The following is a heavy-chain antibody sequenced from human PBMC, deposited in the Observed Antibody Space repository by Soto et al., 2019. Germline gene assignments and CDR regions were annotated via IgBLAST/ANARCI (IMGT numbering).Heavy chain of an antibody. CDR2: IIPILGTA. V-gene: IGHV1-69*13. D-gene: IGHD2-2*01. J-gene: IGHJ6*02. Sequence: SVKVSCKASGGNFSSYASSWVRQAPGQGLEWMGGIIPILGTANYAQKFQGRVTITADESTSTAYMELSSLSSEDTAVYSCASHQLLSQAPYYYYGMDVWGQGTTVTVSS. CDR1: GGNFSSYA. CDR3: ASHQLLSQAPYYYYGMDV.